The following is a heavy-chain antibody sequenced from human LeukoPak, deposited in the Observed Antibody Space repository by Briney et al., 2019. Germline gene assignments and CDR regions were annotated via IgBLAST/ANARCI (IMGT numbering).Heavy chain of an antibody. CDR1: GYSISSGYY. CDR3: ARVTTSSAMEDYFDY. V-gene: IGHV4-38-2*01. CDR2: IYHGGSF. J-gene: IGHJ4*02. Sequence: SETLSLTCAVSGYSISSGYYWGWIRQPPGKGLAWIGNIYHGGSFYSNPSLKSRVTISVDTSKNQFSLKLSSVTAADTAVYYCARVTTSSAMEDYFDYWGQGTLVTVSS. D-gene: IGHD2-2*01.